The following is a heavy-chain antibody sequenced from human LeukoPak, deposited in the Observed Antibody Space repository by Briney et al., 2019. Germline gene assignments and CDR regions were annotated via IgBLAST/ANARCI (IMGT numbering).Heavy chain of an antibody. Sequence: SETLSLTCTVSGGSISSYYWSWIRQPPGKGLEWIGYIYYSGSTNYNPSLKSRVTISVDTSKNQFSLKLSSVTAADTAVYYCARGVYYYYYMDVWGKGTTVTVAS. J-gene: IGHJ6*03. CDR1: GGSISSYY. V-gene: IGHV4-59*01. CDR3: ARGVYYYYYMDV. CDR2: IYYSGST.